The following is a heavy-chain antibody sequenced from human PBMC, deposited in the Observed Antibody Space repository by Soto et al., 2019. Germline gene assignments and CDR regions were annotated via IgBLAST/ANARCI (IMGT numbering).Heavy chain of an antibody. CDR1: GGSFSGYY. CDR2: INHSGST. V-gene: IGHV4-34*01. J-gene: IGHJ3*02. CDR3: AREIKAYVWGSYRYGEDAFDI. Sequence: SETLSLTCAVYGGSFSGYYWSWIRQPPGKGLEWIGEINHSGSTNYNPSLKSRVTISVDTSKNQFSLKLSSVTAADTAVYYCAREIKAYVWGSYRYGEDAFDIWGQGXMVTVSS. D-gene: IGHD3-16*02.